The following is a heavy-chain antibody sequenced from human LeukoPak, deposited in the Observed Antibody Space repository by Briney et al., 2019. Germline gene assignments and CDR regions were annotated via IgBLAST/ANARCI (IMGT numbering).Heavy chain of an antibody. J-gene: IGHJ5*02. V-gene: IGHV4-59*01. CDR3: ARVRATVTTPYNWFDP. Sequence: SETLSLTCTVSGGSISSYYWSWIRQPPGKGLEWIGYIYYSGSTNYNPSLKSRVTISVDTSKNQFSLKPSSVTAADTAVYYCARVRATVTTPYNWFDPWGQGTLVTVSS. CDR2: IYYSGST. CDR1: GGSISSYY. D-gene: IGHD4-17*01.